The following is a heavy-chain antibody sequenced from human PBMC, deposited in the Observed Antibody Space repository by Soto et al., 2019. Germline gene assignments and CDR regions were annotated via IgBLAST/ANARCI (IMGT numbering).Heavy chain of an antibody. V-gene: IGHV1-18*04. Sequence: ASVKGSCQASGYSFTSYGISWVRQAPGQGLEWMGWISAYNGNTNYAQKLQGRVTMTTDTSTSTAYMELRSLRPDDTAVYYCARYEDSSGFIGGIDYWGKGTLVTVS. D-gene: IGHD6-19*01. CDR1: GYSFTSYG. CDR3: ARYEDSSGFIGGIDY. J-gene: IGHJ4*02. CDR2: ISAYNGNT.